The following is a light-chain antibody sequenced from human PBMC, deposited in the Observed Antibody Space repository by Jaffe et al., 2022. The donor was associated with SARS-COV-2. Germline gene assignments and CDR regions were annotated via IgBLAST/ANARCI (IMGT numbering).Light chain of an antibody. J-gene: IGLJ3*02. V-gene: IGLV3-21*01. CDR1: DIDVQG. CDR2: EDT. Sequence: LTQPPSVSAAPGDTAILTCAGEDIDVQGVNWYQLKAGQAPVLVIFEDTDRASGIPERFSGSKSGNTATLTIRNVDGGDEADYYCHVFHTRTTRTMFGGGTRLTV. CDR3: HVFHTRTTRTM.